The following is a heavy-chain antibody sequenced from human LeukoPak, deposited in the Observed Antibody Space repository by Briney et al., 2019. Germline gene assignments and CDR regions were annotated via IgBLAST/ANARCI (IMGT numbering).Heavy chain of an antibody. CDR1: GGSFSDYY. CDR3: ARLPQPSDILTAYANSFDY. Sequence: SETLSLTCAVSGGSFSDYYWSWIRQPPGKWLEWIGEINQSGSTNYNRSLESRVTISVDTSKNQFSLKLSSVTAADTAVYYCARLPQPSDILTAYANSFDYWGQGSLVTVSS. CDR2: INQSGST. J-gene: IGHJ4*02. V-gene: IGHV4-34*01. D-gene: IGHD3-9*01.